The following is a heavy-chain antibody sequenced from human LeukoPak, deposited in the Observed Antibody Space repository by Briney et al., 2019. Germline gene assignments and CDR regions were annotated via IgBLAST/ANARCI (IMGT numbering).Heavy chain of an antibody. V-gene: IGHV4-31*03. J-gene: IGHJ6*02. Sequence: SETLSLTCTVSGGSISSGGYYWSWIRQHPGKGLEWIVYIYYSGSTYYNPSLKSRVTISVDTSKNQFSLKLSSVTAADTAVYYCARDSGSGGYRDGMDVWGQGTTVTVSS. D-gene: IGHD6-13*01. CDR3: ARDSGSGGYRDGMDV. CDR1: GGSISSGGYY. CDR2: IYYSGST.